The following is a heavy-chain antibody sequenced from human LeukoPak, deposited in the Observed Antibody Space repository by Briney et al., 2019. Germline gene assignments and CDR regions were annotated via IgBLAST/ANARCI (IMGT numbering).Heavy chain of an antibody. V-gene: IGHV1-18*01. CDR1: GYTFTSYG. CDR2: ISAYNGNT. D-gene: IGHD2-15*01. J-gene: IGHJ5*02. Sequence: EASVKVSCKASGYTFTSYGISWVRQAPGQGLEWMGRISAYNGNTNYAQKLQGRVTMTTDTSTSTAYMELRSLRSDDTAVYYCARDFLNCSGGSCYSDNWFDPWGQGTLVTVSS. CDR3: ARDFLNCSGGSCYSDNWFDP.